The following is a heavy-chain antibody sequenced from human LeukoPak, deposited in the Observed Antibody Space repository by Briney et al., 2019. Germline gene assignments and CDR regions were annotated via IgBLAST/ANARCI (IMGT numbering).Heavy chain of an antibody. V-gene: IGHV5-51*01. CDR3: ARQGVKYYYYYGMDV. J-gene: IGHJ6*02. CDR1: GYIFTTYL. D-gene: IGHD2-8*01. Sequence: GESLKISCKGSGYIFTTYLIGWVRQLPGRGLEWMGIIYPGDSDTRYSPSFQGQVTTSADKSISTAYLQWSSLKASDTAMYYCARQGVKYYYYYGMDVWGQGTTVTVSS. CDR2: IYPGDSDT.